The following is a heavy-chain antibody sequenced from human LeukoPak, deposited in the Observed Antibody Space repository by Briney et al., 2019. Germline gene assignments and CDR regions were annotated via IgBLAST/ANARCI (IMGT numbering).Heavy chain of an antibody. Sequence: GGSLRLSCAASGFTFSDYYMSWIRQAPGKGLEWVSYISSSGSTIYYADSVKGRFTISRDNAKNSLYLQMNSLRAEDAAVYYCARGGDVVVPAAWFDYWGQGTLVTVSS. D-gene: IGHD2-2*01. V-gene: IGHV3-11*01. CDR3: ARGGDVVVPAAWFDY. CDR1: GFTFSDYY. CDR2: ISSSGSTI. J-gene: IGHJ4*02.